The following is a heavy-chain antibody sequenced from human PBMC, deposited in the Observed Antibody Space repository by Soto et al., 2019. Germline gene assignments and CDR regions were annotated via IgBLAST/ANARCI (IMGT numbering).Heavy chain of an antibody. D-gene: IGHD1-26*01. CDR2: IVGGSGNT. CDR3: AARRSGLYAMDV. Sequence: MQLVQSGPEVKKPGTSVKVSCKASGFTFSTSAVQWGRQARGQRPEWMGGIVGGSGNTNYAQNSQERVIITRDMSTSTVYMELSSLRSDDTAVYFCAARRSGLYAMDVWGQGTTVTVSS. CDR1: GFTFSTSA. J-gene: IGHJ6*02. V-gene: IGHV1-58*01.